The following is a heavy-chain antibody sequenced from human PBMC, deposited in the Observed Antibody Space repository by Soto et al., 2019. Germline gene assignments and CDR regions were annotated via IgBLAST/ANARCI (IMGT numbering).Heavy chain of an antibody. V-gene: IGHV2-70*13. J-gene: IGHJ2*01. CDR1: GFSLTSPGMC. CDR3: ARSIRGPRRFNGMDV. CDR2: IERDDDDK. Sequence: SGPTLVNPTETLTLTCTFSGFSLTSPGMCVSWIRQPPGKALEWLALIERDDDDKYYSTSLKTRLTISKDTRKNQVVLTMANMEPADTATYYCARSIRGPRRFNGMDVWGRGTLVTVSS. D-gene: IGHD1-20*01.